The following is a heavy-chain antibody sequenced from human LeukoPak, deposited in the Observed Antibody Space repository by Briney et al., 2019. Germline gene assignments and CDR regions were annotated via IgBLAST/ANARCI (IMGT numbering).Heavy chain of an antibody. CDR2: IYYSGNT. CDR1: GGSIRSYY. V-gene: IGHV4-59*08. Sequence: SETLSLTCTVSGGSIRSYYWSWIRQPPGKGLEWIGYIYYSGNTNYSPSLKSRVTISVDTSKSQFSLRLSSVTAADTAVYYCARTSIAAAGTIDDWGQGTLVTVSS. D-gene: IGHD6-13*01. CDR3: ARTSIAAAGTIDD. J-gene: IGHJ4*02.